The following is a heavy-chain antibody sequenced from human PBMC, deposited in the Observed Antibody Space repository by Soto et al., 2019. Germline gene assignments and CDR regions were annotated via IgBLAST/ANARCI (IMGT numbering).Heavy chain of an antibody. V-gene: IGHV3-74*01. Sequence: GGSLRLSCAASGFTFSSHWTHWVRQAAGKGLVWVSRINPGGSSTSYADSVKGRFTISRDNAKNTMYLQMNSLRAEDTAVYSCERAGGADFWGPGTVVTVSS. D-gene: IGHD3-10*01. CDR3: ERAGGADF. CDR2: INPGGSST. J-gene: IGHJ4*02. CDR1: GFTFSSHW.